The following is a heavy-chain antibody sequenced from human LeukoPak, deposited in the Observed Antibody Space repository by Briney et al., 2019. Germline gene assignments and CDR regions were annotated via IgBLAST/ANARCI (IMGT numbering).Heavy chain of an antibody. D-gene: IGHD3-10*01. V-gene: IGHV3-21*01. CDR1: GFTFSSYT. CDR2: ISSSSSYI. CDR3: ARDLLWFGESDAFDI. Sequence: GGSLRLSCTASGFTFSSYTMNWVRQAPGKGLEWVSSISSSSSYIYYADSVKGRFTISRDNAKNSLYLQMNSLRAEDTAVYYCARDLLWFGESDAFDIWGQGTMVTVSS. J-gene: IGHJ3*02.